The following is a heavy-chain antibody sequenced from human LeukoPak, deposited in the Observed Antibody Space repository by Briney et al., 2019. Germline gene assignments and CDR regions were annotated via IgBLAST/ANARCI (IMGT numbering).Heavy chain of an antibody. D-gene: IGHD6-13*01. CDR3: AKGRPGIAAAGADY. CDR2: ISYDGGNK. V-gene: IGHV3-30*18. CDR1: GFTFSSYG. Sequence: GGSLRLSCAASGFTFSSYGMHWVRQAPGKGLEWVAVISYDGGNKYYADSVKGRFTISRDNSKNTLYLQMNSLRAEDTAVYYCAKGRPGIAAAGADYWGQGTLVTVSS. J-gene: IGHJ4*02.